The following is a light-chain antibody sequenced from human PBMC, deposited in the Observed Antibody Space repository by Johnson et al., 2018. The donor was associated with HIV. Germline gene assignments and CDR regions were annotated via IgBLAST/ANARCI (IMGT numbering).Light chain of an antibody. CDR2: DNH. Sequence: QSVLTQPPSVSAAPGQKVTISCSASSSNIVNIYISWYQHLPGTAPKLLIYDNHKRPSWIPDRFSGSKSGKSVTLAITGLQTGAEADYYCGTWDTSLSVYVFWTGTKVTVL. V-gene: IGLV1-51*01. J-gene: IGLJ1*01. CDR3: GTWDTSLSVYV. CDR1: SSNIVNIY.